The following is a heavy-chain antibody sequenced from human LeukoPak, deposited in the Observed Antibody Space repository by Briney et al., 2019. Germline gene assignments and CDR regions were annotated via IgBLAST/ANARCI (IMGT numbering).Heavy chain of an antibody. V-gene: IGHV1-18*01. D-gene: IGHD3-22*01. CDR1: GYTFTSYG. Sequence: GASVKVSCKASGYTFTSYGISWVRQAPGQGLEWMGWISAYNGNTNYAQKLQGRVTMTTDASTSTAYMELRSLRSDDTAVYYCARVSDRARCLFFDYWGQGTLVTVSS. J-gene: IGHJ4*02. CDR2: ISAYNGNT. CDR3: ARVSDRARCLFFDY.